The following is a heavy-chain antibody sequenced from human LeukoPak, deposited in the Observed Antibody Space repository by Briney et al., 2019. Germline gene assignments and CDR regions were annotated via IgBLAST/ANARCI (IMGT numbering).Heavy chain of an antibody. D-gene: IGHD6-13*01. V-gene: IGHV3-11*04. CDR1: GFTFSDYY. CDR3: ASVGYSSSRYAFGI. CDR2: ISSSGSTI. J-gene: IGHJ3*02. Sequence: GGSLRLSCAASGFTFSDYYMSWLRQAPGKGLEWVSYISSSGSTIYYADSVKGRFTISRDNAKNSLYLQMNSLRAEDTAVYYCASVGYSSSRYAFGIWGQGTMVTVSS.